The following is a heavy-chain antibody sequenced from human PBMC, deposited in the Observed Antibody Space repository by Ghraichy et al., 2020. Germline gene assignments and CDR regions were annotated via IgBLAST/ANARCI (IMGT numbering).Heavy chain of an antibody. D-gene: IGHD1-26*01. CDR2: ISYSGGT. Sequence: SQTLSLTCTVSGGPFSGYYCNRIRKSPGKGLEWIGYISYSGGTNYNPSLKSRVSISVDTSKNQFSLKLRSVTAADTAVYYCARGQEGATALFDYWSQGTLVTVSS. CDR3: ARGQEGATALFDY. CDR1: GGPFSGYY. V-gene: IGHV4-59*01. J-gene: IGHJ4*02.